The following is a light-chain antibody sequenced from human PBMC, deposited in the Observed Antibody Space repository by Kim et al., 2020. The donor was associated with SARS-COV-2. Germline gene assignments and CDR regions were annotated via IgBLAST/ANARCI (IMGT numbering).Light chain of an antibody. CDR3: QQYNNWPPHT. J-gene: IGKJ2*01. CDR2: GAS. CDR1: QSISSN. Sequence: VSPGERATLSCRASQSISSNLAWYQQKPGQAPRLLIYGASTRATGIPARFGGSGSGTEFTLTISSLQSEDFAVYYCQQYNNWPPHTFGQGTKLEI. V-gene: IGKV3-15*01.